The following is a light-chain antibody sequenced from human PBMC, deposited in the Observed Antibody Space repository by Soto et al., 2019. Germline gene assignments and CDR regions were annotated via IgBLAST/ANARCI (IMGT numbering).Light chain of an antibody. Sequence: QSVLTQPPSVSGAPGQRVTISCTGSSSNIVAIYDVPWYQQLPGTAPKLLIYGNTNRPSGVPDRFSGSKSGTSASLAITGLQAEDGADYYCQSYDSSLSGWVFGGGTKLTVL. CDR2: GNT. J-gene: IGLJ3*02. CDR3: QSYDSSLSGWV. CDR1: SSNIVAIYD. V-gene: IGLV1-40*01.